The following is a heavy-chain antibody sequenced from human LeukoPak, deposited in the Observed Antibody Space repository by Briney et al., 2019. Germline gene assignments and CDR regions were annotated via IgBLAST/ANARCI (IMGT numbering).Heavy chain of an antibody. CDR1: GVSISSYY. D-gene: IGHD6-13*01. V-gene: IGHV4-4*07. J-gene: IGHJ4*02. CDR3: ATQYSSSWYGVPHFDY. CDR2: IYTSGST. Sequence: SETLSLTCTASGVSISSYYWSWIRQPAGKGLEWIGRIYTSGSTNYNPSLKSRVTMSVDTSKNQFSLKLSSVTAADTAVYYCATQYSSSWYGVPHFDYWGQGTLVTVPS.